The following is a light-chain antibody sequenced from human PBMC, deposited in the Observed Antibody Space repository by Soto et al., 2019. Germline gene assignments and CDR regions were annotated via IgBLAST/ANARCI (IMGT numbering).Light chain of an antibody. Sequence: EIVLTQSPATLSLSPGERATLSCRASQTVTSYLGWYQQKPDQAPRLLIYDASTRAAGIPARFSGSGSGTDFTLTINSLEPEDSAVYYCQQRSNWPPMYTFGQGTKLEIK. CDR1: QTVTSY. V-gene: IGKV3-11*01. CDR3: QQRSNWPPMYT. J-gene: IGKJ2*01. CDR2: DAS.